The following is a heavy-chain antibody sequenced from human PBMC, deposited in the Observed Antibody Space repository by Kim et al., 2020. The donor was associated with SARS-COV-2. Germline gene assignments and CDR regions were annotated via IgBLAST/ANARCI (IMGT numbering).Heavy chain of an antibody. CDR2: T. J-gene: IGHJ4*02. Sequence: TYYNPSLKSRVTISVDTSGNQFSLNLASVTAADAAVYYCARRTEAGGYFDFWGQGSPVTVAS. V-gene: IGHV4-39*01. CDR3: ARRTEAGGYFDF. D-gene: IGHD2-15*01.